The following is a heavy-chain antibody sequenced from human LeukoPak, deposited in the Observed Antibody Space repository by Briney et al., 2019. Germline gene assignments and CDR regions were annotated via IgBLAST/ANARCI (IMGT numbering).Heavy chain of an antibody. CDR2: INHSGST. J-gene: IGHJ5*02. V-gene: IGHV4-34*01. CDR3: ARENRKWLLRRWFDP. CDR1: GGSFSGYY. D-gene: IGHD3-22*01. Sequence: SETLSLTCAVYGGSFSGYYWSWIRQPPGKGLEWIGEINHSGSTNYNPSLKSRVTISVDTSKNQFSLKLSSVTAADTAVYYCARENRKWLLRRWFDPWGQGTLVTVSS.